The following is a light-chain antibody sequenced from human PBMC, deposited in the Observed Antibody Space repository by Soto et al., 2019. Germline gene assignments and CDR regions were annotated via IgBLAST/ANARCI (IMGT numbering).Light chain of an antibody. J-gene: IGKJ4*01. CDR3: QQYNNWPLT. CDR1: QSVSSK. V-gene: IGKV3-15*01. CDR2: DAS. Sequence: EIVMTQSPATLTVSPGERATLSCRASQSVSSKLAWYQQKPGQAPRLLMFDASIRATGVPARFSGSGSGTQFTLTISSLQSEDFTVYYCQQYNNWPLTFGGGTKVEIK.